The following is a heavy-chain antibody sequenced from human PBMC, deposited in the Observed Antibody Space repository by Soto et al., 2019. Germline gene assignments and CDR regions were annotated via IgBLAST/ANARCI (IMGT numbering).Heavy chain of an antibody. CDR3: ARGDATDCSNGVCCFVYPRDMDV. V-gene: IGHV1-2*04. CDR2: INPKSGGT. D-gene: IGHD2-8*01. J-gene: IGHJ6*03. Sequence: ASVKVSCKDSGYSFTDYHIHGVRQARGHGPEWLGRINPKSGGTSTAQKFQGWVTMTTDTSISTAYIQLTRLASDDTAIYYCARGDATDCSNGVCCFVYPRDMDVW. CDR1: GYSFTDYH.